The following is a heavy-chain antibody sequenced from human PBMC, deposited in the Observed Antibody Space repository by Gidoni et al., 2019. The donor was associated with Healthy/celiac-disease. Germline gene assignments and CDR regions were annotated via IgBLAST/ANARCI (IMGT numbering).Heavy chain of an antibody. CDR1: GYTFTSYY. CDR3: ARNRRVVTPRDAFDI. J-gene: IGHJ3*02. D-gene: IGHD2-21*02. CDR2: INPSGGST. V-gene: IGHV1-46*01. Sequence: QVQLVQSGAEVKKPGASVKVSCKASGYTFTSYYMHWVRQAPGQGLEWMGIINPSGGSTSYAQKFQGRVTMTRDTSTSTVYMELSSLRSEDTAVYYCARNRRVVTPRDAFDIWGQGTMVTVSS.